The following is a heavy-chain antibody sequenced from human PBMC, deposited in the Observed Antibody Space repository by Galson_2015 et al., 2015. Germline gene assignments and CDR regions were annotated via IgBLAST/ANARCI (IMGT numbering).Heavy chain of an antibody. J-gene: IGHJ4*02. CDR2: IIPIFGTA. Sequence: SVKVSCKASGGTFSSYAISWVRQAPGQGLEWMGGIIPIFGTANYAQKFQGRVTITADKSTSTAYMELSSLRSDDTAVYYCARSPDDYGDYGFDYWGQGTLVTVSS. CDR1: GGTFSSYA. CDR3: ARSPDDYGDYGFDY. V-gene: IGHV1-69*06. D-gene: IGHD4-17*01.